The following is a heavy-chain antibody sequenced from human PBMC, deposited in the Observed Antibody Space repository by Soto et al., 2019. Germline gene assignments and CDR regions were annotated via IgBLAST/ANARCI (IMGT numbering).Heavy chain of an antibody. J-gene: IGHJ4*02. D-gene: IGHD3-3*01. V-gene: IGHV4-39*01. CDR3: ARGVYYDFWSGYSFDY. CDR2: IYYSGST. Sequence: SETLSLTCTVSGGSISSSSYYWGWIRQPPGKGLEWIGSIYYSGSTYYNPSLKSRVTISVDTSKNQFSLKLSSVTAADTAVYYCARGVYYDFWSGYSFDYWGQGTLVTVSS. CDR1: GGSISSSSYY.